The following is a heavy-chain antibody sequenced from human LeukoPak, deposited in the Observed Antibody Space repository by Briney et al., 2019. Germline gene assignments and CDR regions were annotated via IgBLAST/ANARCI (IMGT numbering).Heavy chain of an antibody. J-gene: IGHJ5*02. CDR1: GGSISSSSYY. V-gene: IGHV4-39*07. CDR3: ARSRRANWFDP. Sequence: KSSETLSHTCTVSGGSISSSSYYWGWIRQPPGKGLEWIGSIYYSGSTYYNPSLKSRVTISVDTSKNQFSLKLSSVTAADTAVYYCARSRRANWFDPWGQGTLVTVSS. CDR2: IYYSGST.